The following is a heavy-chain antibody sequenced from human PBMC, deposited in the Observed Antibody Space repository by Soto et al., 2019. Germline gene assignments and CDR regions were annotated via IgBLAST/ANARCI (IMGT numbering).Heavy chain of an antibody. V-gene: IGHV3-30*03. Sequence: ESGGRVVQPGRSLRLSCAASGFTFNKYAMHWVRQAPGMGLEWVALISFDGSKKLYVDSVKGRFNISRDQSENTLFLDMNSLRTEDTALYYCASVSARPDYWGRGTLVTVSS. CDR1: GFTFNKYA. CDR3: ASVSARPDY. D-gene: IGHD6-6*01. CDR2: ISFDGSKK. J-gene: IGHJ4*02.